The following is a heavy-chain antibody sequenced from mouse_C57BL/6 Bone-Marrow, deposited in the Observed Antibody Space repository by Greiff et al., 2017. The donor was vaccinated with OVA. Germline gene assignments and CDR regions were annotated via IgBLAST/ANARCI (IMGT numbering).Heavy chain of an antibody. CDR1: GYSFTGYF. Sequence: VQLQQSGPELVKPGDSVKISCKASGYSFTGYFMNWVMQSHGKSLEWIGRINPYNGDTFYNQKFKGKATLTVDKSSSTAHMELRSLTSEDSAVYYCARSNGYDNYFDYWGKGTTLTVSS. CDR3: ARSNGYDNYFDY. D-gene: IGHD2-2*01. CDR2: INPYNGDT. J-gene: IGHJ2*01. V-gene: IGHV1-20*01.